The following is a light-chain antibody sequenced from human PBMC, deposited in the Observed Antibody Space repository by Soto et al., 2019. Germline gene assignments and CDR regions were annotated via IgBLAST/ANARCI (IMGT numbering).Light chain of an antibody. CDR1: QGIRSY. V-gene: IGKV1-9*01. CDR2: AAS. CDR3: QQLNSYPIT. Sequence: VVDRVSIKRRASQGIRSYFAWYQEKPGKAPKLLIYAASTLQSGVPSSCSGSRSGTDLALRIRSLQPEDFPTYYWQQLNSYPITLGQGTRLEIK. J-gene: IGKJ5*01.